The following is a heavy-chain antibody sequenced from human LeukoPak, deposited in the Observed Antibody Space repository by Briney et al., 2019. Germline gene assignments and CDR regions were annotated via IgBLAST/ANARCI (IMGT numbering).Heavy chain of an antibody. CDR1: GFTFSRHP. J-gene: IGHJ4*02. D-gene: IGHD5-24*01. Sequence: GSLRLSCAASGFTFSRHPMSWVRQAPGKGLEWVANINEDGSEKYYADSVKGRFSVSRDNAKNSLYVQMNSLKAEDTAVYYCARWRWLQSEFDYWGQGALVAVSS. CDR2: INEDGSEK. CDR3: ARWRWLQSEFDY. V-gene: IGHV3-7*01.